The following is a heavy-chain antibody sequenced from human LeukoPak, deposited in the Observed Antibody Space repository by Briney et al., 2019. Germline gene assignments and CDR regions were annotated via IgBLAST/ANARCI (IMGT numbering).Heavy chain of an antibody. J-gene: IGHJ5*02. CDR2: IYYSGST. D-gene: IGHD6-19*01. CDR3: ARVRLGYSSGWTTTEGNWFDP. Sequence: PSETLSLTCTVSGGSISSYYWSWIRQPPGEGLEWIGYIYYSGSTNYNPSLKSRVTISVDTSKNQFSLKLSSVTAADTAVYYCARVRLGYSSGWTTTEGNWFDPWGQGTLVTVSS. V-gene: IGHV4-59*12. CDR1: GGSISSYY.